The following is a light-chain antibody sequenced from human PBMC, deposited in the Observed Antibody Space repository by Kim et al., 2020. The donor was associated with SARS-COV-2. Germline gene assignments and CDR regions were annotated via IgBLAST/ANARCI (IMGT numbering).Light chain of an antibody. CDR3: SAWDRSLNAVV. J-gene: IGLJ2*01. CDR1: SNNTGLKG. V-gene: IGLV10-54*04. Sequence: QPAKHMCPGNSNNTGLKGTSWLQQHQGHPTKLLAYRNNNRPSGISERFSASRSGDTASLTITGLQPEDEADYYCSAWDRSLNAVVFGGGTQLTIL. CDR2: RNN.